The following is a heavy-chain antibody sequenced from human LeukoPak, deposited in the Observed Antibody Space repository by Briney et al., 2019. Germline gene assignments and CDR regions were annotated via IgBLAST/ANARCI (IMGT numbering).Heavy chain of an antibody. CDR2: IWHDGSHK. D-gene: IGHD3-16*01. V-gene: IGHV3-33*08. CDR1: GFTFSSHA. CDR3: VRGWGSNVYASAFDV. Sequence: GGSLRLSCAASGFTFSSHAMHWVRQAPGKGLEWVTVIWHDGSHKDYADSVKGRFTISRDNSKNTLYLQMNDLRAEDTAVYFCVRGWGSNVYASAFDVWGQGTMVTVSS. J-gene: IGHJ3*01.